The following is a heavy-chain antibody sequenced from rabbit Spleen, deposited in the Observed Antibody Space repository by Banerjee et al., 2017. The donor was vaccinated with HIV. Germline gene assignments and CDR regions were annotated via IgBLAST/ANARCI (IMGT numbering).Heavy chain of an antibody. J-gene: IGHJ6*01. D-gene: IGHD8-1*01. CDR2: INIVTGIA. CDR3: ARDTGSSFSSYGMDL. V-gene: IGHV1S40*01. Sequence: QQLVESGGGLVKPGASLTLTCKASAFSFSRGYDMCWVRQAPGKGLEWIACINIVTGIAVYATWAKGRFTISKTSSTTVTLQMTSLTVADTATYFCARDTGSSFSSYGMDLWGQGPLVT. CDR1: AFSFSRGYD.